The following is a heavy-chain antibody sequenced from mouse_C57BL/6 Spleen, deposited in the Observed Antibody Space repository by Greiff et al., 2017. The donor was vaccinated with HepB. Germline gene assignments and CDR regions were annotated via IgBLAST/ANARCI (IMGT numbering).Heavy chain of an antibody. J-gene: IGHJ2*01. CDR1: GYSITSGYY. CDR2: ISYDGSN. D-gene: IGHD1-1*01. CDR3: ARYYYGRYYFDY. Sequence: DVKLVESGPGLVKPSQSLSLTCSVTGYSITSGYYWNWIRQFPGNKLEWMGYISYDGSNNYNPSLKNRISITRDTSKNQFFLKLNSVTTEDTATYYCARYYYGRYYFDYWGQGTTLTVSS. V-gene: IGHV3-6*01.